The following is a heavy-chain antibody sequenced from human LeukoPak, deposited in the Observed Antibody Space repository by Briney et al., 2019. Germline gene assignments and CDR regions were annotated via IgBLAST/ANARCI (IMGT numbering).Heavy chain of an antibody. CDR3: ARSLYCSSTSCYYENAFDI. J-gene: IGHJ3*02. CDR1: GGTFSSYA. CDR2: IIPIFGTA. V-gene: IGHV1-69*05. Sequence: GASVKVSCKASGGTFSSYAISWVRQAPGQGLEWMGGIIPIFGTANYAQKFQGRVTITTDESTSTAYMELSSLRSEDTAVYYCARSLYCSSTSCYYENAFDIWGQGTMVTVSS. D-gene: IGHD2-2*01.